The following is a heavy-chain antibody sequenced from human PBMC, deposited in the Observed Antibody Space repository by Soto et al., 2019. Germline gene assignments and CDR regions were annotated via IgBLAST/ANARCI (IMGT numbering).Heavy chain of an antibody. CDR2: ISGSGGSK. CDR1: GFTFSSYA. CDR3: AKEVNAFDI. J-gene: IGHJ3*02. Sequence: GGSLRLSCAASGFTFSSYAMSWVRQAPGKGLEWVSAISGSGGSKYYADSVKGRFTISRDNTKNTMYLQMNRLRAEDTAVYYCAKEVNAFDIWGQGTMVTISS. V-gene: IGHV3-23*01.